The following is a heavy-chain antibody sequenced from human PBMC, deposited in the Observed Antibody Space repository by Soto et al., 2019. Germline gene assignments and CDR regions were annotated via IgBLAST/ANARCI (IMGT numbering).Heavy chain of an antibody. CDR2: IGGSGGS. D-gene: IGHD6-19*01. J-gene: IGHJ4*02. Sequence: EVQLLESGGGLVRPGGSLRLSCAASGFTFDHHAMGWVRQAPGKGLEWVSAIGGSGGSYYADSVKGRFTISRDNSKNTLYLQINSLRAEDTAVYYCAKTAEAVAGTVYGYWGQGTLVTVSS. CDR3: AKTAEAVAGTVYGY. CDR1: GFTFDHHA. V-gene: IGHV3-23*01.